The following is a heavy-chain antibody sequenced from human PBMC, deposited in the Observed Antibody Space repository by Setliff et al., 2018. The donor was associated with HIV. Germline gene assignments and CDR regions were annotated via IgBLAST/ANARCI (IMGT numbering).Heavy chain of an antibody. CDR2: IHYTGTT. CDR1: GGSISSSSYY. CDR3: ARAPYVSGSFGWFDP. D-gene: IGHD3-10*01. Sequence: SETLSLTCTVSGGSISSSSYYWNWFRQYPGKGLEWIGYIHYTGTTNQNPSLRSLITISLDTSKNQFSLKLTSVTAADTAVYYWARAPYVSGSFGWFDPWGQGTLVTVSS. V-gene: IGHV4-31*01. J-gene: IGHJ5*02.